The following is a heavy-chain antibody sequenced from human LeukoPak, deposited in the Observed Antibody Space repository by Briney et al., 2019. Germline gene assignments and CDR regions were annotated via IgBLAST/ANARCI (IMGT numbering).Heavy chain of an antibody. CDR3: ARVLWFGELFWFDP. CDR1: GYSISSGYY. D-gene: IGHD3-10*01. Sequence: PSETLSLTCTVSGYSISSGYYWGWIRQPPGKGLEWIGSIYHSGSTYYNPSLKSRVTISVDTSKNQFSLKLSSVTAADTAVYYCARVLWFGELFWFDPWGQGTLVTVSS. CDR2: IYHSGST. V-gene: IGHV4-38-2*02. J-gene: IGHJ5*02.